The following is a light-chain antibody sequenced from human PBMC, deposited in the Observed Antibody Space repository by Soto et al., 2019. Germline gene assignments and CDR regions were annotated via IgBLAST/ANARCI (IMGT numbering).Light chain of an antibody. J-gene: IGKJ1*01. CDR2: DAS. V-gene: IGKV3-11*01. CDR1: QSVSSY. CDR3: QQRSNWPPAT. Sequence: EIVLTQSPATLSLSPGERATLSCRASQSVSSYLAWYQQKPGQAPRLLIYDASNRATGIPARFSGSGSGTDFPLTISSLEPEDVAVYYCQQRSNWPPATVGQGTKVEIK.